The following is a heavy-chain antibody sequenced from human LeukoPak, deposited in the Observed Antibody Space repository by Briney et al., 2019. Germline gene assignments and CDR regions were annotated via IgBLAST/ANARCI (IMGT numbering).Heavy chain of an antibody. CDR3: ARDPWRPRRFGEHLRYFDY. CDR1: GFTFSSYS. J-gene: IGHJ4*02. V-gene: IGHV3-21*01. Sequence: NPGGSLRLSCAASGFTFSSYSMNWVRQAPGKGLELVSSISSSSKYIYYSDSLKGRFTISRDNAKNSLYLQMNSLRAEDTAVYYCARDPWRPRRFGEHLRYFDYWGQGTLVTVSS. CDR2: ISSSSKYI. D-gene: IGHD3-10*01.